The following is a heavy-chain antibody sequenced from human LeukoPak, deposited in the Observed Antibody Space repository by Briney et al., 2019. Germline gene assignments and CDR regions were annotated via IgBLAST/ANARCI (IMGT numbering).Heavy chain of an antibody. CDR3: ASLPRTGARFDY. Sequence: PSETLSLTCAVYGGSFSDYYWSWIRQPPGKGLEWIGEINHSGSTNYNPSLKSRVTISVDTSKNQFSLKLSSATAADTAVYYCASLPRTGARFDYWGQGTLVTVSS. V-gene: IGHV4-34*01. J-gene: IGHJ4*02. D-gene: IGHD7-27*01. CDR1: GGSFSDYY. CDR2: INHSGST.